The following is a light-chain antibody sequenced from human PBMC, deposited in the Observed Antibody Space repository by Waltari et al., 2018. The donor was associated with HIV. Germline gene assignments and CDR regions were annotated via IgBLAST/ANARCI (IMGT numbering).Light chain of an antibody. CDR3: ATWDDSLDGPM. CDR2: GNE. CDR1: ISDIGSNT. V-gene: IGLV1-44*01. J-gene: IGLJ3*02. Sequence: QSVLTQPPSASGSPGQRVTISCSGSISDIGSNTLHCYKQLPGTAPKPLFYGNEQRPAGVPDRFSGSKSGTSASLAISGLRSEDEADYYCATWDDSLDGPMFGGGTKLTVL.